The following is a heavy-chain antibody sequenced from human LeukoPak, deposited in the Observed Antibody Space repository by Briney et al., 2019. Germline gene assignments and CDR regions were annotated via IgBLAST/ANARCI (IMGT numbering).Heavy chain of an antibody. CDR3: ARSSREPGDY. V-gene: IGHV1-18*01. CDR2: ISAYNGHT. J-gene: IGHJ4*02. Sequence: ASVTVSCKASGYTFINHGISWVRQAPGQGLERMGWISAYNGHTKFAQKVHDRVTMTTDTSTTTAYMELRSLTSDDSGVYYCARSSREPGDYWGQGTLVTVSS. CDR1: GYTFINHG. D-gene: IGHD1-26*01.